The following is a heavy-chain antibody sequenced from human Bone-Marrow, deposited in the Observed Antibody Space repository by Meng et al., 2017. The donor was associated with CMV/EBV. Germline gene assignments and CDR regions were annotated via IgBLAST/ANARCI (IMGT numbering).Heavy chain of an antibody. V-gene: IGHV3-30*04. D-gene: IGHD1-26*01. CDR3: ARGPSGGGSYYDY. CDR2: ISYDGSNK. CDR1: GFTFSSYA. J-gene: IGHJ4*02. Sequence: GESLKISCAASGFTFSSYAMHWVRQAPGKGLEWVAVISYDGSNKYYADSVKGRFTISRDNSKNTLYLQMNSLRAEDTAVYYWARGPSGGGSYYDYWGQGTLVTVSS.